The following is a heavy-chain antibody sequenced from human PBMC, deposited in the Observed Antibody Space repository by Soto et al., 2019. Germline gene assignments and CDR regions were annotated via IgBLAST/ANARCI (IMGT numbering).Heavy chain of an antibody. D-gene: IGHD1-26*01. CDR1: GITFSSHG. Sequence: EVQLWESGGGLVQPGGSLRLSCAASGITFSSHGMTWVRQAPGKGLEWVSGISDSGGSTYYADSVKGRFTISRDNSKNTVYLQMNSLRAEDTAVYYCVKNSVIYYDHWGQGTLVTVSS. J-gene: IGHJ5*02. V-gene: IGHV3-23*01. CDR3: VKNSVIYYDH. CDR2: ISDSGGST.